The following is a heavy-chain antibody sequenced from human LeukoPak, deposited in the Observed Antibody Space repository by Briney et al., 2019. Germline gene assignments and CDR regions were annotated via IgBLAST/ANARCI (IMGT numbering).Heavy chain of an antibody. V-gene: IGHV3-21*01. D-gene: IGHD2-2*01. Sequence: GGSLRLSCAASGFTFSSYSMNWVRQAPGKGLEWVSSISSSSSYIYYADSVKGRFTMSRDNAKNSLYLQMNSLRAEDTAVYYCARDQYQLLQGFDYWGQGTLVTVSS. CDR2: ISSSSSYI. CDR3: ARDQYQLLQGFDY. CDR1: GFTFSSYS. J-gene: IGHJ4*02.